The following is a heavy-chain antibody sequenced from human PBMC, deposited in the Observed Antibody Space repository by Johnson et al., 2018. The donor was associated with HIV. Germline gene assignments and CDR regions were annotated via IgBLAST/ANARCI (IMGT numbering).Heavy chain of an antibody. J-gene: IGHJ3*02. V-gene: IGHV3-30*02. Sequence: QVQLVESGGGVVQPGGSLRLSCAASGFIFSSYGMHWVRQAPGKGPELVSYIRYDGDNKYYVDSVKGRFTISRDNHNNTLYLQTSSLRLEDTAVYYCAKEGGYSYGYVGDQTGDAFDIWGQGTTVTVSS. D-gene: IGHD5-18*01. CDR1: GFIFSSYG. CDR2: IRYDGDNK. CDR3: AKEGGYSYGYVGDQTGDAFDI.